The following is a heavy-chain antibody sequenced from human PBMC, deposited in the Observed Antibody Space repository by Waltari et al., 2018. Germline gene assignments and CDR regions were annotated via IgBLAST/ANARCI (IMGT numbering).Heavy chain of an antibody. CDR2: ISSSSSTI. CDR3: ARTLHMGRA. D-gene: IGHD1-26*01. Sequence: EVQLVESGGGLVQPGGSLRLSCAASGFTFSSYSMNWVRQAPGKGLAWVSYISSSSSTIYYADSVKGRFTSSRDNAKNSLYLQMNSLRAEDTAVYYCARTLHMGRAWGQGTLVTVSS. V-gene: IGHV3-48*04. CDR1: GFTFSSYS. J-gene: IGHJ5*02.